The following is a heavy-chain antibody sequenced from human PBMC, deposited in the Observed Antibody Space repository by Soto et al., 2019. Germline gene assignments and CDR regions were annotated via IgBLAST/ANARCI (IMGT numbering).Heavy chain of an antibody. V-gene: IGHV3-21*01. Sequence: GGSLRLSCAASGFTFSRYSMNWVRQAPGKGLEWVSSISSSSSYIYYADSVKGRFTISRDNAKNSLYLQMNSLRAEDTAVYYCARDRQLGGGFDYWGQGTLVTVSS. J-gene: IGHJ4*02. CDR3: ARDRQLGGGFDY. CDR2: ISSSSSYI. D-gene: IGHD3-16*01. CDR1: GFTFSRYS.